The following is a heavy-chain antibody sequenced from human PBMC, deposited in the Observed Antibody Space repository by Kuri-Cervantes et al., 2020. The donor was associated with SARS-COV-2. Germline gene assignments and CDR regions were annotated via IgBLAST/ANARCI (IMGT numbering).Heavy chain of an antibody. V-gene: IGHV4-59*01. D-gene: IGHD3-22*01. CDR1: GGSISSYC. CDR3: ARVYYDSSGYYEVRYFDY. J-gene: IGHJ4*02. Sequence: GSLRLSCTVSGGSISSYCWSWIRQPPGKGLEWIGYIYYSGSTNYNPSLKSRVTISVDTSKNQFSLKLSSVTAADTAVYYCARVYYDSSGYYEVRYFDYWGQGTLVTVSS. CDR2: IYYSGST.